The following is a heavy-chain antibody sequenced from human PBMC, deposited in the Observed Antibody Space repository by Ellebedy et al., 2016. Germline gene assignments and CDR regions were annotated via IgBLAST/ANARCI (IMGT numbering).Heavy chain of an antibody. Sequence: ASVKVSXXASGYTFTGYYMHWVRQAPGQGLEWMGWINPNSGGTNYAQKFQGRVTMTRDTSISTAYMELSRLRSDDTAVYYCARRRGQWEDPYDYWGQGTLVTVSS. V-gene: IGHV1-2*02. CDR2: INPNSGGT. CDR1: GYTFTGYY. D-gene: IGHD1-26*01. J-gene: IGHJ4*02. CDR3: ARRRGQWEDPYDY.